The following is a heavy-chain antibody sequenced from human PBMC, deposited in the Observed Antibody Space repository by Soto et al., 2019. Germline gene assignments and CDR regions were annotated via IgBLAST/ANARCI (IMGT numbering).Heavy chain of an antibody. Sequence: SETLSLTCAVYGGSFSGYYWSWIRQPPGKGLEWIGEINHSGSTNYNPSLKSRVTISVDTSKNQFSLKLSSVTAADTAVYYCARTAGLGATGFDYWGQGTLVTVSS. D-gene: IGHD1-26*01. J-gene: IGHJ4*02. CDR2: INHSGST. V-gene: IGHV4-34*01. CDR1: GGSFSGYY. CDR3: ARTAGLGATGFDY.